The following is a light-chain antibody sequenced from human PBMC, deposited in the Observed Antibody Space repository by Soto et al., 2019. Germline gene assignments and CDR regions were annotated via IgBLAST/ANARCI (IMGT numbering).Light chain of an antibody. CDR2: AAS. V-gene: IGKV1-39*01. J-gene: IGKJ4*01. CDR1: QSISIY. Sequence: DIQMTQSRSSLSSSVGDIFTITCRASQSISIYLNWYQKKPGKAPMLLIYAASRLQRGVPSRFGGSGSGTDFTLTISSLQPEDFATYYCQQSYRTPTFGGGTKVDI. CDR3: QQSYRTPT.